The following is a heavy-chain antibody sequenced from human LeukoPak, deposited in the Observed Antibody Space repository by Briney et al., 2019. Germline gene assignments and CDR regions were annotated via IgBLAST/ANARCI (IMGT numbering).Heavy chain of an antibody. CDR2: IGAASDT. Sequence: PGGSLRLSCAASGFTLSSFDMHWVRQPTGQGLEWVSTIGAASDTYYPGSVEGRFTLSRDNAKNSLYLQMNSLTAGDTAVYYCARGPPRGKYYYMDVWGKGTTVTVSS. CDR1: GFTLSSFD. J-gene: IGHJ6*03. V-gene: IGHV3-13*01. D-gene: IGHD1-1*01. CDR3: ARGPPRGKYYYMDV.